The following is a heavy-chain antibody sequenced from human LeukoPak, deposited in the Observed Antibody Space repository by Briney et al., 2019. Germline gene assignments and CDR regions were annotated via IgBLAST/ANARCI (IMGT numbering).Heavy chain of an antibody. Sequence: GGSLRLSCAGSGFIFNNYAMHWVREPPGKGLEWVSGISWNSGTIDYAHSVRGRFTISRDNAKNSLYLQMNGLRAEDTAVYYCAPGSMDVWGQGTTVTVSS. V-gene: IGHV3-9*01. CDR3: APGSMDV. CDR1: GFIFNNYA. CDR2: ISWNSGTI. J-gene: IGHJ6*02.